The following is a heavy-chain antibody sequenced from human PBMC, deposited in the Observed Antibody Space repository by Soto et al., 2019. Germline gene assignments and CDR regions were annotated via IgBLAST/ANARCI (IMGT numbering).Heavy chain of an antibody. D-gene: IGHD6-6*01. J-gene: IGHJ5*02. CDR1: GGSISSSSYY. V-gene: IGHV4-39*07. Sequence: PSETLSLTCTVSGGSISSSSYYWGWIRQPPGKGLEWIGSIYYSGSTYYNPSLKSRVTISVDTSKNQFSLKLSSVTAADTAVYYCARDRLRGFDPWGQGTLVTVSS. CDR3: ARDRLRGFDP. CDR2: IYYSGST.